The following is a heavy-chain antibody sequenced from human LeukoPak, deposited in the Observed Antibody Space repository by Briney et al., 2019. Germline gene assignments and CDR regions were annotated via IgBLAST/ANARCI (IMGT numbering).Heavy chain of an antibody. V-gene: IGHV4-31*03. CDR1: GGSISSGGHY. CDR2: ITSSGRT. J-gene: IGHJ4*02. Sequence: SQTLSLTCTVSGGSISSGGHYWSWVRQYPGRGLEWIGYITSSGRTFYNPSLKSRTTMSVDTSKNQFSLRLSSVTAADTAVYSCARVDSDYDFTDYWGQGTLVTVSS. D-gene: IGHD4-11*01. CDR3: ARVDSDYDFTDY.